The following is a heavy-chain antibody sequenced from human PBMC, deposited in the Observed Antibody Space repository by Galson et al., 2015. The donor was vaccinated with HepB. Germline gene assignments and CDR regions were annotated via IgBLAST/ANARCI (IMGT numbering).Heavy chain of an antibody. J-gene: IGHJ4*02. CDR1: GYTFTSYA. D-gene: IGHD2-8*01. V-gene: IGHV3-33*01. CDR2: IWYDGSNK. CDR3: ASLMTSVVY. Sequence: SCKASGYTFTSYAMHWVRQAPGKGLEWVAVIWYDGSNKYYADSVKGRFTISRDNSKNTLYLQMNSLRAEDTAVYYCASLMTSVVYWGQGTLVTVSS.